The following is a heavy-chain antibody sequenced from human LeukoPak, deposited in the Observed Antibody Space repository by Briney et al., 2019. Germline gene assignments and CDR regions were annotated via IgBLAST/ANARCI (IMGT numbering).Heavy chain of an antibody. CDR2: INHSGST. J-gene: IGHJ4*02. CDR3: ARGSTLGRTGTTFSSY. CDR1: GGSFSGYY. V-gene: IGHV4-34*01. Sequence: SETLSLTCAVSGGSFSGYYWSWIRQPPGKGLEWIGEINHSGSTNYNPSLKSRVTISVDTSKNQFSLKLSSVTAADTAVYYCARGSTLGRTGTTFSSYWGQGTLVTVSS. D-gene: IGHD1-7*01.